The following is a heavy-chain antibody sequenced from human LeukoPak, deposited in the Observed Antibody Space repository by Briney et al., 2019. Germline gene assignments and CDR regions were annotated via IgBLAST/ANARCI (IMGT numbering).Heavy chain of an antibody. CDR3: ARLTRCSTSCYFDY. Sequence: SETLSLTCTVSGGSVSSSDYYWTWVRQTPGKGLEWMGSVYHTGTTYYTSFLNSRLTISVDTSKSLFSLRLRSVTAADTAMYYCARLTRCSTSCYFDYWGQGILVTVSS. CDR1: GGSVSSSDYY. D-gene: IGHD3-9*01. CDR2: VYHTGTT. V-gene: IGHV4-39*02. J-gene: IGHJ4*02.